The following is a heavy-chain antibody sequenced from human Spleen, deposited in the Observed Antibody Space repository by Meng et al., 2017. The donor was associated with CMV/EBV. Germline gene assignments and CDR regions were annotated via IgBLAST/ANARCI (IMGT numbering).Heavy chain of an antibody. CDR2: INQSGST. CDR3: ARVTRYCSSTSCYPGFDY. D-gene: IGHD2-2*01. CDR1: GGSFSGYY. J-gene: IGHJ4*02. Sequence: YGGSFSGYYWSWIRQPPGKGLEWIGEINQSGSTNYNPSLKSRVSLGTSKNQVSLTLSSVTAADTAVYYCARVTRYCSSTSCYPGFDYWGQGTLVTVSS. V-gene: IGHV4-34*01.